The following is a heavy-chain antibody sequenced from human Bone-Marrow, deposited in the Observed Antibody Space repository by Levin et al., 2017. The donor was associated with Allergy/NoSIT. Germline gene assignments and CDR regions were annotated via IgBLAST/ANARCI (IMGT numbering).Heavy chain of an antibody. J-gene: IGHJ4*02. CDR2: INFSGNT. Sequence: GSLRLSCTVSGGSVSQDAYAWNWIRQTPEKGLEWLGQINFSGNTNYNPSFKSRLAMTIDTSKNHFSLNLSSVTAADTALYYCARDAGDVMDYWGQGRLVTVSS. V-gene: IGHV4-61*03. D-gene: IGHD5-24*01. CDR3: ARDAGDVMDY. CDR1: GGSVSQDAYA.